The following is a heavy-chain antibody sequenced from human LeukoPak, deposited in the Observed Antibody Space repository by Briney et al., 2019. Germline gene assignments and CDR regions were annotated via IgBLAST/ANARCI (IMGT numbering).Heavy chain of an antibody. Sequence: SETLSLTCTVSGFSIGSAYYWGWIRQPPGKGLEWIGSIYHSGTTYYNPSLKSRVTLSVDTSKNQFSLRLSSVTAADTAVYYCARNLPTIFGHFDLWGRGTVVTVSS. V-gene: IGHV4-38-2*02. J-gene: IGHJ2*01. CDR3: ARNLPTIFGHFDL. CDR2: IYHSGTT. CDR1: GFSIGSAYY. D-gene: IGHD3-9*01.